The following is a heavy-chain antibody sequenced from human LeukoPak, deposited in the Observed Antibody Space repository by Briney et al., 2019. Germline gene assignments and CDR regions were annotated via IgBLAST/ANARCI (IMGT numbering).Heavy chain of an antibody. D-gene: IGHD5-18*01. Sequence: SQTLSLTCTVSGGSISTGGYYWTWIRQHPGKGLEWIGYIFYSGSTSYNPSLKSRVTISVDTSKDQFSLKLSSVTAADTAVYYCARGLSSYGSTRGYFDYWGQGTLVTVSS. CDR1: GGSISTGGYY. CDR2: IFYSGST. J-gene: IGHJ4*02. CDR3: ARGLSSYGSTRGYFDY. V-gene: IGHV4-31*03.